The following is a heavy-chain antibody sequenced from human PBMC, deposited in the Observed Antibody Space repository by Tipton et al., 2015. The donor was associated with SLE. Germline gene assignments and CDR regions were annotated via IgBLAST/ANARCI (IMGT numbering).Heavy chain of an antibody. Sequence: SLRLSCAASGFTFSTYGMAWVRQPPGKGVEWVSTIRYGGGKSECKTYYAESVRGRFTISRDTSKNTIYLQMDSLRAEDTALYYCAKGKRTIYDHDAFDIWGQGTVVTVSS. J-gene: IGHJ3*02. CDR1: GFTFSTYG. V-gene: IGHV3-23*01. D-gene: IGHD3-3*01. CDR3: AKGKRTIYDHDAFDI. CDR2: IRYGGGKSECKT.